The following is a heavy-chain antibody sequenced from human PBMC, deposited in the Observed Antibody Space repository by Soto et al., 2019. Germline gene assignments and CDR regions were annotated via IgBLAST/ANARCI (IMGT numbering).Heavy chain of an antibody. V-gene: IGHV3-15*07. CDR3: TTAPIPYSGYDRYYYYGMDV. CDR1: GFTFSNAW. D-gene: IGHD5-12*01. CDR2: IKSKTDGGTT. J-gene: IGHJ6*02. Sequence: GSLRLSCAASGFTFSNAWMNWVRQAPGKGLEWVGRIKSKTDGGTTDYAAPVKGRFTISRDDSKNTLYLQMNSLKTEDTAVYYCTTAPIPYSGYDRYYYYGMDVWGQGTTVTVSS.